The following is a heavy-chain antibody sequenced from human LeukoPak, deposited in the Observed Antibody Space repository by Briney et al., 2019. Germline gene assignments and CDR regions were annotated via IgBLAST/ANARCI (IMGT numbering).Heavy chain of an antibody. J-gene: IGHJ4*02. D-gene: IGHD6-19*01. Sequence: GGSLRPSCAASGLTFSSYSMNWVRQAPGKGREWVSSISSSSSYIYYADSVKGRFTISRDNAKNSLYLQMNSLRAEDTAVYYCARDWGIAVAGPLDYWGQGTLVTVSS. CDR3: ARDWGIAVAGPLDY. V-gene: IGHV3-21*01. CDR1: GLTFSSYS. CDR2: ISSSSSYI.